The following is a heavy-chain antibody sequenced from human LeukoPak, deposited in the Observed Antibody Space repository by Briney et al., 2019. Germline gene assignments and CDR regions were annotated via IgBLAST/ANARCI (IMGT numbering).Heavy chain of an antibody. J-gene: IGHJ3*02. CDR2: INHSGST. CDR3: ARANYYDSSGYQGAFDI. D-gene: IGHD3-22*01. CDR1: GGSFSGYY. Sequence: PSETLSLTCAVYGGSFSGYYWSWIRQPPGKGLEWIGEINHSGSTNYNPSLKSRVTISVDTSKNQFSLKLSSVTAADTAVYYCARANYYDSSGYQGAFDIWGQGTMVTVSS. V-gene: IGHV4-34*09.